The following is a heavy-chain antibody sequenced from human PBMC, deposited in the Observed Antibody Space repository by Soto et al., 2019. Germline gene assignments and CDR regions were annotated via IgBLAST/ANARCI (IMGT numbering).Heavy chain of an antibody. Sequence: QVQLVESGGGVVQPGRSLRLSCAASGFTFSSYGMHWVRQAPGKGPEWVAVIWYDGSNKYYADSVKGRFTISRDNSKNTLYLQMNSLRAEDTAVYYCAVEWELMPYDYWGQGTLVTVSS. V-gene: IGHV3-33*01. D-gene: IGHD1-26*01. CDR1: GFTFSSYG. J-gene: IGHJ4*02. CDR3: AVEWELMPYDY. CDR2: IWYDGSNK.